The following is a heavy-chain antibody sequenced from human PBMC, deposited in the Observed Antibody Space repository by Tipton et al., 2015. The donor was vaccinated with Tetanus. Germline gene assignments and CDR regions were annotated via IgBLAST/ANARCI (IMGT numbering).Heavy chain of an antibody. V-gene: IGHV1-2*02. CDR2: IDPNSGGT. D-gene: IGHD3-22*01. CDR3: ARDRGDYIYYGMDA. J-gene: IGHJ6*02. Sequence: QMQLVQSGAEVRKPGASVKVSCKASGYTFTGYYMYWVRQAPGQGLEWMGWIDPNSGGTVYAQKFQGRVTMTRDTSISTAYMELRSLRSDDTAVYYCARDRGDYIYYGMDAWGPGTTVTVS. CDR1: GYTFTGYY.